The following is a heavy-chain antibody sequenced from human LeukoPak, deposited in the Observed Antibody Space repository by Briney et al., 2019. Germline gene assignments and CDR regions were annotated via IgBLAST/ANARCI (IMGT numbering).Heavy chain of an antibody. D-gene: IGHD1-1*01. CDR2: IYYSGSP. Sequence: SETLSLTCTVPGGSISNNNYYWAWIRQPPGKGLECIGSIYYSGSPSYNPSLKSRVTISVDTSKNQFSLRLSSVTAADTAVYYCATWRTAKTGFDYWGQGTLVTVSS. CDR3: ATWRTAKTGFDY. J-gene: IGHJ4*02. V-gene: IGHV4-39*01. CDR1: GGSISNNNYY.